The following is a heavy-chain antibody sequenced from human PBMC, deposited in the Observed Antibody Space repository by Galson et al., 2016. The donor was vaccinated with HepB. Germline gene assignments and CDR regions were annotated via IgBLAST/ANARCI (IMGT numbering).Heavy chain of an antibody. Sequence: SVKVSCKVSGGTFGILGISWVRQAPGQGLDWMGTIMPSLNATNFAQTFQGRVTGSADITTNTAYMELRSLTSEDTAMYYCARTRLGAGGRNGFDTWGQGTLVSVSS. CDR3: ARTRLGAGGRNGFDT. V-gene: IGHV1-69*06. CDR2: IMPSLNAT. J-gene: IGHJ5*02. D-gene: IGHD3-3*01. CDR1: GGTFGILG.